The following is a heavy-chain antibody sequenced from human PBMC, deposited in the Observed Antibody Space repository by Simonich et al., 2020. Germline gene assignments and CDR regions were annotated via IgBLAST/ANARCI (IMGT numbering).Heavy chain of an antibody. CDR2: IRSKSYVGIT. D-gene: IGHD6-19*01. CDR3: TRDQAVAGRSHRPMDY. J-gene: IGHJ4*02. V-gene: IGHV3-49*04. CDR1: GFTFGAYA. Sequence: EVQLVESGGGLVQPGRSLRLSCTASGFTFGAYAMSWVRQAPGKGLEWVGFIRSKSYVGITEDPASVKGRFTISRDDSKSIAYLQMNSLKTEDTAVYYCTRDQAVAGRSHRPMDYWGQGTLVTVSS.